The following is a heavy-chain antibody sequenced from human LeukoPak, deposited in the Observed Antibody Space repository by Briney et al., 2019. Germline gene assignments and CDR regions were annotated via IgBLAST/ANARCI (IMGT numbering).Heavy chain of an antibody. CDR2: INHSGST. Sequence: SETLSLTCAVYGGSFSGYYWSWIRQPPGKGLEWIGEINHSGSTNHNPSLKSRVTISVDTSKNQFSLKLSSVTAADTAVYYCAREFRHYYDSSGYYSKDAFDIWGQGTMVTVSS. J-gene: IGHJ3*02. V-gene: IGHV4-34*01. D-gene: IGHD3-22*01. CDR1: GGSFSGYY. CDR3: AREFRHYYDSSGYYSKDAFDI.